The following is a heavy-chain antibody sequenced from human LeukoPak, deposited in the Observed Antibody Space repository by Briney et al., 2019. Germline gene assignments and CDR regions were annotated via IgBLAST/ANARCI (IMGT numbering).Heavy chain of an antibody. D-gene: IGHD2-21*02. V-gene: IGHV1-18*01. CDR1: GFTFTSYG. J-gene: IGHJ4*02. CDR3: ASGCGGGGDCYSDQYYLDD. Sequence: GSLRLSCTASGFTFTSYGISWVRQAPGQGLEWMGWISVYNGNTNYAQQLQGRVTMTTETSTTTAYMELKSLRSDDRARDHCASGCGGGGDCYSDQYYLDDWGQGTLVTVSS. CDR2: ISVYNGNT.